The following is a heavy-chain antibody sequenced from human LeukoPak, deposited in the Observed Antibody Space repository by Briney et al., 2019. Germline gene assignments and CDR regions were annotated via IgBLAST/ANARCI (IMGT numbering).Heavy chain of an antibody. V-gene: IGHV3-21*01. CDR3: ARDYPPGY. Sequence: LSLTCAVYGGSFSGYYWSWVRQAPGKGLEWVSSISSSSSYIYYADSVKGRFTISRDNAKNSLYLQMNSLRAEDTAVYYCARDYPPGYWGQGTLVTVSS. J-gene: IGHJ4*02. CDR1: GGSFSGYY. CDR2: ISSSSSYI.